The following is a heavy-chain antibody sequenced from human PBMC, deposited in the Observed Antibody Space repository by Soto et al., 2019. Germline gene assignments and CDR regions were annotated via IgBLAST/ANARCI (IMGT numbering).Heavy chain of an antibody. Sequence: QVQLQQWGAGLLKPSETLSLTCAVYGGFVSSGSYYWSWIRQPPGKGLEWIGEMSHSGGTHFNPSLKSRVTISVDTSKNHFSLKMSSVTAADTALYYCARVERGTATTVVDAFDIWGPGKMVTVSS. V-gene: IGHV4-34*01. CDR1: GGFVSSGSYY. CDR3: ARVERGTATTVVDAFDI. CDR2: MSHSGGT. J-gene: IGHJ3*02. D-gene: IGHD1-1*01.